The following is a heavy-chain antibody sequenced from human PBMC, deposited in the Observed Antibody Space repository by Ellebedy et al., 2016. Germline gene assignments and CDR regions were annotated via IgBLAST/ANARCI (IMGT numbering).Heavy chain of an antibody. CDR1: GFTFKTYA. D-gene: IGHD2-21*01. Sequence: GESLKISXAASGFTFKTYAMSWVRQAPGEGLEWVSTLSGSGPKTYYADSVQGRFTISRDNSKSTLNLQMNSLRAEDTAVYYCAKHETDGDYYFDLWGRGTLVTVSS. V-gene: IGHV3-23*01. CDR3: AKHETDGDYYFDL. CDR2: LSGSGPKT. J-gene: IGHJ2*01.